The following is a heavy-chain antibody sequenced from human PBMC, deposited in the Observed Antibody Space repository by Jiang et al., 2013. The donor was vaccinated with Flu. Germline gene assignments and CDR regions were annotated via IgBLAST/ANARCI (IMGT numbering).Heavy chain of an antibody. V-gene: IGHV5-51*01. CDR2: IYPGDSDT. J-gene: IGHJ5*02. CDR3: ARRHDFWSGSGEGWYP. D-gene: IGHD3-3*01. Sequence: GAEVKKPGESLKISCKVSGNSFNNYWIGWVRQMPGKGLEWMGIIYPGDSDTRYSPSFQGQVTISADKSISTAYLQWSSLKASDTAMYYCARRHDFWSGSGEGWYPWGQGTLVTVSS. CDR1: GNSFNNYW.